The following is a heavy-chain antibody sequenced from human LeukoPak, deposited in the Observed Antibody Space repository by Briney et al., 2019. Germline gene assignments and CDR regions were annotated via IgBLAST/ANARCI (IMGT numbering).Heavy chain of an antibody. D-gene: IGHD3-22*01. J-gene: IGHJ4*02. CDR3: ARDMGYYDSSGYYPTTDY. CDR2: ISSSGSTI. CDR1: GFTFSDYY. Sequence: GGSLRLTCAASGFTFSDYYMSWIRQAPGKGLEWVSYISSSGSTIYYADSVKGRFTISRDNAKNSLYLQMNSLRAEDTAVYYCARDMGYYDSSGYYPTTDYWGQGTLVTVSS. V-gene: IGHV3-11*01.